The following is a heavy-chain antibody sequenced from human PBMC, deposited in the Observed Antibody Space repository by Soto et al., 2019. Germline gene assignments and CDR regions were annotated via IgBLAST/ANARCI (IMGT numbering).Heavy chain of an antibody. CDR3: AKGSRGEGSSWYVDY. Sequence: VGSLRLSCAASGFTFSIYAMSWVRHAPGKGLEWVSAISSSGGSTYYADSVKGRFTISRDNSKNTLYLQMNSLRAEDTALYYCAKGSRGEGSSWYVDYWGQGTLVTVSS. V-gene: IGHV3-23*01. CDR2: ISSSGGST. J-gene: IGHJ4*02. D-gene: IGHD6-13*01. CDR1: GFTFSIYA.